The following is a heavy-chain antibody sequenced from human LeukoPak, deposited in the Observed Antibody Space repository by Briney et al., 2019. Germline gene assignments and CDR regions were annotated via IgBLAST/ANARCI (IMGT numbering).Heavy chain of an antibody. CDR1: GGSFSGYY. J-gene: IGHJ5*02. D-gene: IGHD3-3*01. CDR3: ARGRARRTYTIFGLGWFDP. Sequence: TSETLSLTCAVYGGSFSGYYWSWIRQPPGKGLEWIGEINHSGSTNYNPSLKSRVTISVDTSKNQFSLKLSSVTAADTAVYYCARGRARRTYTIFGLGWFDPWGQGTLVTVSS. V-gene: IGHV4-34*01. CDR2: INHSGST.